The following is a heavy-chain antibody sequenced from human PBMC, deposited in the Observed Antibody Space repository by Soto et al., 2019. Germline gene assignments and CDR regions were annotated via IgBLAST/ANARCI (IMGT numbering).Heavy chain of an antibody. J-gene: IGHJ4*02. CDR1: GYGFTSYW. CDR2: IYPGDSDT. Sequence: PGESLKISCKGSGYGFTSYWIGWVRQIPGKGLKRMGAIYPGDSDTRYRPSSQGPVTISADKSSSTAYLQWSSLKASDTAMYYCVSFKSSWYDYWVQGTLVTVSS. V-gene: IGHV5-51*01. D-gene: IGHD6-13*01. CDR3: VSFKSSWYDY.